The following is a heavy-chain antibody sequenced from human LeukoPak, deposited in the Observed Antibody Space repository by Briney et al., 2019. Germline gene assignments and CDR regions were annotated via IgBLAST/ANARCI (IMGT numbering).Heavy chain of an antibody. Sequence: ASVKVSCKASGYTFTSYAMDWVRQAPGQGLEWMGWINTNTGNPTYAQGFTGRFVFSLDTSVSTAYLQISSLKAEDTAVYYCARDGLDYYGSGSALFDYWGQGTLVTVSS. V-gene: IGHV7-4-1*02. CDR3: ARDGLDYYGSGSALFDY. CDR2: INTNTGNP. CDR1: GYTFTSYA. D-gene: IGHD3-10*01. J-gene: IGHJ4*02.